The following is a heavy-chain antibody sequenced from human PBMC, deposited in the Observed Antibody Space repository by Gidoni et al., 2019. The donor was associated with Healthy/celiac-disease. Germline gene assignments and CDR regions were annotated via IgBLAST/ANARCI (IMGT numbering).Heavy chain of an antibody. CDR1: GYTFTGYY. Sequence: QVQLVQSGAEVKKPGAAVKVSCKASGYTFTGYYMHWWRQAPGQGLEWMGWINPNSGGTNYAQKFQGWVTMTRDTSISTAYMELSRLRSDDTAVYYCAREGHTGGESQNNYYYYGMDVWGQGTTVTVSS. CDR3: AREGHTGGESQNNYYYYGMDV. D-gene: IGHD3-16*01. V-gene: IGHV1-2*04. J-gene: IGHJ6*02. CDR2: INPNSGGT.